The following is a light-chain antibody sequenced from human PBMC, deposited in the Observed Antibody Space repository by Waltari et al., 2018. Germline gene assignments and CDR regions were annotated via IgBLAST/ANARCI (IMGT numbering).Light chain of an antibody. CDR3: QQYEDWPRHS. CDR1: QNVGTR. V-gene: IGKV3-15*01. Sequence: EIVVTQSPATLSVSPGERVSLSCRASQNVGTRLAWYQQKPGQTPRLLIFGAYSRASGVPARFSGSGSGTDFTLAISSLQSEDFAVYYCQQYEDWPRHSFGGGTKVQIE. J-gene: IGKJ4*01. CDR2: GAY.